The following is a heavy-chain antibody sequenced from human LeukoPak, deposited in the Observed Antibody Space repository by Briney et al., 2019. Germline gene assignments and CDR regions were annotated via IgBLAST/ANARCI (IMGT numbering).Heavy chain of an antibody. CDR2: ISSSSSYI. Sequence: GGSLRLSCAASGITFSSYSMNWVRQAPGKGLEWVSSISSSSSYIYYADSVKGRFTISRDNAKNSLYLQMNSLRAEDTAVYYCARGGEQLALDYWGQGTLVTVSS. D-gene: IGHD6-6*01. CDR3: ARGGEQLALDY. CDR1: GITFSSYS. J-gene: IGHJ4*02. V-gene: IGHV3-21*01.